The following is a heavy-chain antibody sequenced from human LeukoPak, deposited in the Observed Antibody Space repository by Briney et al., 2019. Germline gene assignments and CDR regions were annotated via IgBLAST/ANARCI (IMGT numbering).Heavy chain of an antibody. CDR1: GDSISSGDYY. D-gene: IGHD3-22*01. CDR3: ARGPYSYDSSGAFDI. V-gene: IGHV4-61*02. J-gene: IGHJ3*02. CDR2: ISSSGST. Sequence: SQTLSLTCTVSGDSISSGDYYWSWIRQPAGKGLEWIGRISSSGSTNYNPSLKSRVTISVDTSKNQFSLKLSSVTAADTAVYFCARGPYSYDSSGAFDIWGKGTMVTVSS.